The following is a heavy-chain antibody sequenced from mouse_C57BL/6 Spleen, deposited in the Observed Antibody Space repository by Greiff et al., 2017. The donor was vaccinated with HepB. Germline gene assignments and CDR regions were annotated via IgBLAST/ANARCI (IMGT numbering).Heavy chain of an antibody. CDR1: GYTFTDYY. D-gene: IGHD1-1*01. CDR3: GRDYGSSVYWYFDV. CDR2: INPYNGGT. V-gene: IGHV1-19*01. Sequence: VQLQQSGPVLVKPGASVKMSCKASGYTFTDYYMNWVKQSHGKSLEWIGVINPYNGGTSYNQKFKGKATLTVDKSSSTAYMELNSLTSEDSAVYYCGRDYGSSVYWYFDVWGTGTTVTVSS. J-gene: IGHJ1*03.